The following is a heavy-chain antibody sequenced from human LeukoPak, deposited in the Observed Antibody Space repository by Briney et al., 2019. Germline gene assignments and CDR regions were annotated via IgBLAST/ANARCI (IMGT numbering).Heavy chain of an antibody. CDR3: ARVRTTVTYYFDF. D-gene: IGHD4-17*01. CDR1: RFTFSIYW. CDR2: IKEDGSEK. J-gene: IGHJ4*02. Sequence: LWGVLRLSCVASRFTFSIYWMSWVRQAPGKGLEWVANIKEDGSEKYYVDSVKGRFTISRDNAKNSLYLQMNTLRAEDTAVYYCARVRTTVTYYFDFWGQGTLVTVSS. V-gene: IGHV3-7*01.